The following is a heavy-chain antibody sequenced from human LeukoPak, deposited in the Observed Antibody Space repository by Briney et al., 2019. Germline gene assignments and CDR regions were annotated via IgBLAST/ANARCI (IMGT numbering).Heavy chain of an antibody. V-gene: IGHV4-59*01. Sequence: PSETLSLTCTVSGGSISSYYWSWIRQPPGKGLEWIGYIYYSGSTNYNPSLKSRVTISVDTSKNQFSLKLSSVTAADTAVYYCARDSVTANWDYFDYWGQGTLVTVSS. J-gene: IGHJ4*02. CDR3: ARDSVTANWDYFDY. CDR2: IYYSGST. D-gene: IGHD7-27*01. CDR1: GGSISSYY.